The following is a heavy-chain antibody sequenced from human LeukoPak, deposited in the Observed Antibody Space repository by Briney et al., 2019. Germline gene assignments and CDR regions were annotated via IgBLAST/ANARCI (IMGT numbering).Heavy chain of an antibody. D-gene: IGHD2-21*02. CDR2: IKQDGSER. J-gene: IGHJ4*02. CDR3: ARHVRDCTYSQFDY. Sequence: GGSLRLSCAASGFTFDDYAMHWVRQAPGKGLEWVANIKQDGSERSYVDSVKGRFTISRDNAKNSLYLQMDSLRAEDTAIYYCARHVRDCTYSQFDYWGQGTLVTVSS. CDR1: GFTFDDYA. V-gene: IGHV3-7*01.